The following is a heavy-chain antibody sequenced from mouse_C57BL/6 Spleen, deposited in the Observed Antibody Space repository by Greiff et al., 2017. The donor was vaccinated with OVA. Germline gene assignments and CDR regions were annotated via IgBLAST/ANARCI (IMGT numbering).Heavy chain of an antibody. J-gene: IGHJ2*01. CDR1: GYSFTDYN. CDR2: INPNYGTT. D-gene: IGHD2-3*01. V-gene: IGHV1-39*01. CDR3: SRRWLLRPPCFDY. Sequence: VQLKESGPELVKPGASVKISCKASGYSFTDYNMNWVKQSNGKSLEWIGVINPNYGTTSYNQKFKGTATLTVEQSSSTACMQLNSLTFEDSAGFDGSRRWLLRPPCFDYWGQGTTLTVSA.